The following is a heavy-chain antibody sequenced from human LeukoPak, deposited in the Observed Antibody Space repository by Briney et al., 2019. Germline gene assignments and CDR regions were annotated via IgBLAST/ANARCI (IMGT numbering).Heavy chain of an antibody. CDR2: VFSGGRI. CDR1: EFTVSDNY. CDR3: AKSLAATGNY. V-gene: IGHV3-66*01. D-gene: IGHD6-13*01. J-gene: IGHJ4*02. Sequence: GGSLRLSCAASEFTVSDNYMNWIRQAPGKGPEWVAVVFSGGRIYYADSVKGRFTISRENSKNTLYLQMNSLRAEDTAVYYCAKSLAATGNYWGQGTLVTASS.